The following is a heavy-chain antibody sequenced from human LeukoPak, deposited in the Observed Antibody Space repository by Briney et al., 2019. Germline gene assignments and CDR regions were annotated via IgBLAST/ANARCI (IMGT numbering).Heavy chain of an antibody. CDR1: SGSISSHY. Sequence: SETLSLTCTVSSGSISSHYWSWIRQPPGKGLEWIGYIYYSGSTNYNPSLKSRVTISVDTSKNQFSLKLSSVTAADTAVYYCARGGPDGDAFDIWGQGTMVTVSS. V-gene: IGHV4-59*11. CDR2: IYYSGST. J-gene: IGHJ3*02. CDR3: ARGGPDGDAFDI.